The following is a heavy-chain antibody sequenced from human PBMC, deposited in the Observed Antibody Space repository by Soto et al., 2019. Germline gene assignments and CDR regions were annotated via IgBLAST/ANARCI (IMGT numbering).Heavy chain of an antibody. J-gene: IGHJ4*02. CDR3: ARDRYSGYNSQFDY. V-gene: IGHV1-2*02. CDR1: VYFFTGYY. D-gene: IGHD5-12*01. Sequence: GXSVKVSCKASVYFFTGYYIHWVRQAPGQGLEWMGWINPNTRGTHSAQRFQGRVTMTRDTSISTAYMELSSLGSEDSAVYYFARDRYSGYNSQFDYWGQGTLVTASS. CDR2: INPNTRGT.